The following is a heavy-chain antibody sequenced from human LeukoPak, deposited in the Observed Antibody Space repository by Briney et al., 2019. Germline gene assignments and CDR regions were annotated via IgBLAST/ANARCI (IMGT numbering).Heavy chain of an antibody. Sequence: GGSLRLSCAASGFTFSSYSMNWVRQAPGKGLEWVSSISSSSSYIYYADSVKGRFTISRDNAKNSLYLQMNSLRAEDTAVYYCARDKKIAAAGSGYYYGMDVWGQGTTVTVSS. CDR3: ARDKKIAAAGSGYYYGMDV. V-gene: IGHV3-21*01. CDR1: GFTFSSYS. D-gene: IGHD6-13*01. J-gene: IGHJ6*02. CDR2: ISSSSSYI.